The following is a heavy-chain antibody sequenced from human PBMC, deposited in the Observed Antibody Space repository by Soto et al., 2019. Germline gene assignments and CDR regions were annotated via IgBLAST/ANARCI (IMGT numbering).Heavy chain of an antibody. D-gene: IGHD3-9*01. CDR3: ARGLDDKDYYYYYGMDA. J-gene: IGHJ6*02. V-gene: IGHV4-34*01. CDR1: GGSFGGYY. CDR2: INHSGST. Sequence: SETLSLTCAVYGGSFGGYYWSWIRQPPGKGLEWIGEINHSGSTKYNPSLKSRVTISVDTSKNQISLEMRPVTAADTAVYYCARGLDDKDYYYYYGMDAWSQGTTVTVSS.